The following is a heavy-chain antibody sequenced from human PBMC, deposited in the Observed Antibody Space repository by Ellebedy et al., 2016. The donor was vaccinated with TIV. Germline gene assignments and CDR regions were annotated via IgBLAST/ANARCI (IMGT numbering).Heavy chain of an antibody. CDR3: AKERTPGDGYWVFDF. J-gene: IGHJ4*02. D-gene: IGHD5-18*01. V-gene: IGHV3-23*01. CDR2: IVGSGA. CDR1: GFTFSSYA. Sequence: GESLKISCAASGFTFSSYAMSWVRQAPGKGLDWVSGIVGSGAQKYADYVKGRFTISRDNSKRTVDLQMNSLRAEDTAIYFCAKERTPGDGYWVFDFWGQGTLVTVST.